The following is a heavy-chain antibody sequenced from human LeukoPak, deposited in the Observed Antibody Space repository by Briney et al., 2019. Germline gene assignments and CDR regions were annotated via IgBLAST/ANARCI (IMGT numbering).Heavy chain of an antibody. CDR1: GFTFSSYS. CDR3: ARVRRGYYGSGSYRGAFDI. CDR2: ISSSSSYI. J-gene: IGHJ3*02. Sequence: GGSLRLSCAASGFTFSSYSMNWVRQAPGKGLEWVSSISSSSSYIYYADSVKGRFTISRDDAKNSLYLQMNSLRAEDTAVYYCARVRRGYYGSGSYRGAFDIWGQGTMVTVSS. V-gene: IGHV3-21*01. D-gene: IGHD3-10*01.